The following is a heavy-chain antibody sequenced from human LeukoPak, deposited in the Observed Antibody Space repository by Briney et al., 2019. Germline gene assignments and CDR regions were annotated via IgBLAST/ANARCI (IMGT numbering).Heavy chain of an antibody. CDR3: AREESPYYYYYGMDV. CDR2: IKQDGSEK. CDR1: GFTFSSYW. V-gene: IGHV3-7*03. D-gene: IGHD2/OR15-2a*01. J-gene: IGHJ6*02. Sequence: PGGSLRLSCAASGFTFSSYWMSWVRQAPGKGLEWVANIKQDGSEKYYVDSVKGRFTISRDNAKNSLYLQMNSLRAEDTAVYYCAREESPYYYYYGMDVWGQGTTVTVSS.